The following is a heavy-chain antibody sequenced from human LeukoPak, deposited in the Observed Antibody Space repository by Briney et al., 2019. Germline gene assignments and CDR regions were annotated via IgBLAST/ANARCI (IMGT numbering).Heavy chain of an antibody. Sequence: PSGTLSLTCAVSGGSISSSNWWSWVRQPPGKGLEWIGEIYHSGSTNYNPSLKSRVTISVDKSKNQFSLKLSSMTAADTAVYYCARDLGSTSCYDCGLERYFDYWGQGTLVTVSS. D-gene: IGHD2-2*01. J-gene: IGHJ4*02. CDR2: IYHSGST. V-gene: IGHV4-4*02. CDR3: ARDLGSTSCYDCGLERYFDY. CDR1: GGSISSSNW.